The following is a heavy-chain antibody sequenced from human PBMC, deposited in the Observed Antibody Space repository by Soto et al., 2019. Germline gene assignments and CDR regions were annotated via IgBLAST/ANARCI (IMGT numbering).Heavy chain of an antibody. CDR1: GFTFSSFG. V-gene: IGHV3-33*01. J-gene: IGHJ6*02. CDR3: ARDASYYSLWSGYYPSRNGMDV. Sequence: QVQVVESGAGVVQPGRSLRLSCAASGFTFSSFGMHWVRQAPGKGLEWVSLIWYDGSKKSYGDYVKGRFTISRDNSRNTVYLQMNSLRADDTAVYYCARDASYYSLWSGYYPSRNGMDVWGQGTTVTVSS. CDR2: IWYDGSKK. D-gene: IGHD3-3*01.